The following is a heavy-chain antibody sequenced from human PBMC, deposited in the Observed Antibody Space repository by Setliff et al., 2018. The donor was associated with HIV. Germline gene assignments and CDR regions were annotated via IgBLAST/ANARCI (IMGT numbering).Heavy chain of an antibody. CDR1: GGSISTTNYY. Sequence: LSLTCSVSGGSISTTNYYWGWVRQPPGKGLEWIGIIYYRGSAYYDLSLKSRVTLSVDTSKNSFSLNLTSVTAADTAVYFCARARGPPLPVLDLWVQRTLVTVSS. J-gene: IGHJ5*02. V-gene: IGHV4-39*07. D-gene: IGHD3-10*01. CDR3: ARARGPPLPVLDL. CDR2: IYYRGSA.